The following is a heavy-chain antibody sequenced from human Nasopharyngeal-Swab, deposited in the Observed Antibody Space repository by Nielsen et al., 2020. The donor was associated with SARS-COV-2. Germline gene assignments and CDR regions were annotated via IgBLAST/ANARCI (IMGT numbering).Heavy chain of an antibody. Sequence: WIRQPPGKGLEWVGRIKSKTDGGTTDYAAPVKGRFTISRDDSKNTLYLQMNSLRTEDTAVYYCTTDVDSSSWHYYYYYGMDVWGQGTTVTVSS. V-gene: IGHV3-15*01. CDR2: IKSKTDGGTT. J-gene: IGHJ6*02. CDR3: TTDVDSSSWHYYYYYGMDV. D-gene: IGHD6-13*01.